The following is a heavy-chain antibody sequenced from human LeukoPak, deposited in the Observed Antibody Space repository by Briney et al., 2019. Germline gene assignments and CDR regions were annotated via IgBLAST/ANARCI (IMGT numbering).Heavy chain of an antibody. V-gene: IGHV1-18*01. CDR3: ARELRSRTTWNEYGDY. CDR2: ISGYNGKT. CDR1: GYTFSKYS. Sequence: ASVKVSCKASGYTFSKYSINWVRQAPGQGLEWMGWISGYNGKTNYAQKLQDRVTMTTDTSTSTAYMELRSLRSDDTAVYYCARELRSRTTWNEYGDYWGQGTLVTVSS. D-gene: IGHD1-1*01. J-gene: IGHJ4*02.